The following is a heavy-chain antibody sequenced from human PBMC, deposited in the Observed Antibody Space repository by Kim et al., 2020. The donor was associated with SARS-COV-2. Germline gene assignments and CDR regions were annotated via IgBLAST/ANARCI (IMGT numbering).Heavy chain of an antibody. J-gene: IGHJ4*02. V-gene: IGHV3-23*01. D-gene: IGHD3-9*01. CDR3: AKNRYFDWLFFDY. Sequence: AGSVKGRFTITRDNSKNTLCLQMNSLRAEDTAVYYCAKNRYFDWLFFDYWGQGTLVTVSS.